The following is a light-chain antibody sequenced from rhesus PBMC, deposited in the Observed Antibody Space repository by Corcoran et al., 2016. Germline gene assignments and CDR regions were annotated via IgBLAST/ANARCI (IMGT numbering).Light chain of an antibody. V-gene: IGKV1-21*01. CDR1: QGISNW. J-gene: IGKJ3*01. CDR3: QQHNSTPFT. Sequence: DIQMTQSPSSLSASVGDRGTITCRASQGISNWLAWYQQKPGKAPKLLIYKASTLQSGVPSRFSGSGSGTEFTPPISSLQPDDFATYFCQQHNSTPFTFGPGTKLDIK. CDR2: KAS.